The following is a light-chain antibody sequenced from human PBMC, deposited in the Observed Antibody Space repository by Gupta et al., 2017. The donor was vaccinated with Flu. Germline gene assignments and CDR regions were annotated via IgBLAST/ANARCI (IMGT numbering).Light chain of an antibody. CDR2: ETS. CDR3: LQYDTRPPYT. V-gene: IGKV1-33*01. J-gene: IGKJ2*01. Sequence: SSLSASVGDRLTITCQTSQDIAKYLNWYQLKPGKAPKLLIKETSHVQTGVPSRFSGSGSGSDFTFTISGLQAEDVATYFCLQYDTRPPYTFGQGTKVDI. CDR1: QDIAKY.